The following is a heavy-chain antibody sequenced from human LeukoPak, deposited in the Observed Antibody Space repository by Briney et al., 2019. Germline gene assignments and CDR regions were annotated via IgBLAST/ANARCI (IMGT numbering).Heavy chain of an antibody. CDR1: GYTFTSYG. Sequence: GASVKVSCKASGYTFTSYGISWVRQAPGQGLEWMGWISAYNGNTNYARKLQGRVTMTTDTSTNTAYMELRSLRSDDTAVYYCARDLDPRITQAAPVDYWGQGTLVTVSS. D-gene: IGHD3-10*01. V-gene: IGHV1-18*01. J-gene: IGHJ4*02. CDR2: ISAYNGNT. CDR3: ARDLDPRITQAAPVDY.